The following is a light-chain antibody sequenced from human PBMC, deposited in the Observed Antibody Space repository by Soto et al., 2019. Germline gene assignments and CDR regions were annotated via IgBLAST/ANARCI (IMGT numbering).Light chain of an antibody. CDR2: DAS. J-gene: IGKJ1*01. CDR1: QSVSSY. CDR3: QQRSNWPRT. V-gene: IGKV3-11*01. Sequence: EIVLTQSPATLSLSPGERATLSCRASQSVSSYLAWYQQKPGQAPRLLIYDASNRATGIPARFSGSGSGTDFTLTISSLEPEEFAVYYCQQRSNWPRTFGHGTKVEIK.